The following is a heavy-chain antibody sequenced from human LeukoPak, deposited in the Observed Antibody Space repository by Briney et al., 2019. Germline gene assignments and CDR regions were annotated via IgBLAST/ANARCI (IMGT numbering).Heavy chain of an antibody. J-gene: IGHJ3*02. D-gene: IGHD3-9*01. CDR2: IYYSGST. CDR3: ARIPWLRGQDAFDI. Sequence: TSETLSLTCTVSGGSISSYYWSWIRQPPGKGLEWIGDIYYSGSTNYNPSLKSRVTISVDTSKNQFSLRLSSVTAADTAVYYCARIPWLRGQDAFDIWGQGTMVTVSS. CDR1: GGSISSYY. V-gene: IGHV4-59*08.